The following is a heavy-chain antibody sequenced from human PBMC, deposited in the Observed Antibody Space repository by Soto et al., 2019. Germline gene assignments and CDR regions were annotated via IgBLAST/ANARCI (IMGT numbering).Heavy chain of an antibody. CDR3: ARESGDWPLNWFDP. Sequence: GGSLRLSCTASGFTFSSYAMHWVRQAPGKGLEWVAVISYDGSNKYYADSVKGRFAISRDNAKNTLYLQMNGLTAEDTAVYYCARESGDWPLNWFDPWGLGTLVTVSS. CDR1: GFTFSSYA. J-gene: IGHJ5*02. CDR2: ISYDGSNK. V-gene: IGHV3-30*09. D-gene: IGHD2-21*02.